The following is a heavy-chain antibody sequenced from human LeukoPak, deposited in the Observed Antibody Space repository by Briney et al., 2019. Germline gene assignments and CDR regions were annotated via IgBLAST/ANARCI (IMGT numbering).Heavy chain of an antibody. J-gene: IGHJ3*01. CDR3: TKAPFDLIKGTYDL. Sequence: GGSLRLTCAASGFTFSSYGMHWVRQAPGRGLEWVSSIRVGSTNTYYADSVKGRFTISRDDSRNTFYLYMNSLRPDDTAVYYCTKAPFDLIKGTYDLWGQGTKVTVSS. CDR1: GFTFSSYG. CDR2: IRVGSTNT. D-gene: IGHD3-10*01. V-gene: IGHV3-23*01.